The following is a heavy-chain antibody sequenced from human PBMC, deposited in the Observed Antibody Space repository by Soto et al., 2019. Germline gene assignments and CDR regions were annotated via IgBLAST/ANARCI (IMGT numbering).Heavy chain of an antibody. D-gene: IGHD4-17*01. CDR3: ARNGVPRSYGDYLVWFDP. CDR2: IYYSGST. CDR1: GGSISSGGYY. Sequence: ASETLSLTCTVSGGSISSGGYYWSWIRQHPGKGLEWIGYIYYSGSTYYNPSLKSRVTISVDTSKNQFSLKLSSVTAADTAVYYCARNGVPRSYGDYLVWFDPWGQGTLVTVSS. J-gene: IGHJ5*02. V-gene: IGHV4-31*03.